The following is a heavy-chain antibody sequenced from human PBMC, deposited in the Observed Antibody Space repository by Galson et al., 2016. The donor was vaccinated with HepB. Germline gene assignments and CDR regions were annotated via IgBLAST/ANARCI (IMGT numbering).Heavy chain of an antibody. V-gene: IGHV3-74*01. CDR1: GFTFTVYW. Sequence: SLRLSCAASGFTFTVYWMYWVRQAPGKGLVWVSHINLDGSTTTYADSVKGRFTISRDNARNTLDLQMDSLRAEDTAVYSCVSGYDAHAYGYWGQGTLVTVSS. J-gene: IGHJ4*02. D-gene: IGHD2-15*01. CDR2: INLDGSTT. CDR3: VSGYDAHAYGY.